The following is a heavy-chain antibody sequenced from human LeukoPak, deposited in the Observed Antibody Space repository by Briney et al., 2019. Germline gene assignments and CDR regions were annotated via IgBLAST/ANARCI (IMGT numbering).Heavy chain of an antibody. CDR2: ILYNGSNK. CDR3: ARAGGYCSGGSCYRGYSWFDP. V-gene: IGHV3-33*01. J-gene: IGHJ5*02. Sequence: GGSMRLSCAASGFTFSSSGMHLVRQAPGNGLEWVAVILYNGSNKYYADSVKGRFTISRDNSKNTLHLQMNSLRVEDTAVYYCARAGGYCSGGSCYRGYSWFDPWGQGTLVTVSS. D-gene: IGHD2-15*01. CDR1: GFTFSSSG.